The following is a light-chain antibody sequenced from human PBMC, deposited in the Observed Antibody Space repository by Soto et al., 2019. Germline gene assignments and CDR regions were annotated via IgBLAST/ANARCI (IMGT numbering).Light chain of an antibody. CDR3: QQYGSPPSFT. J-gene: IGKJ3*01. CDR2: GAS. CDR1: QSVSSSY. V-gene: IGKV3-20*01. Sequence: EIVLTQSPGTLSLSPGERATLSCRASQSVSSSYLAWYQQKPGQAPRLLIYGASSRATGIPVRFSDSGSGTDFSLTISRLEPEDFAEYYCQQYGSPPSFTFGPGTKVDI.